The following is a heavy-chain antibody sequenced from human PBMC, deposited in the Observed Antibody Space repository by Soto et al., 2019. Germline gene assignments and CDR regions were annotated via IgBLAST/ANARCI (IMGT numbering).Heavy chain of an antibody. J-gene: IGHJ4*02. CDR2: RYYSEST. V-gene: IGHV4-31*03. CDR1: GVSITTGGYY. CDR3: ARTKCSGGRCSSWSLQY. Sequence: PSETLSLTCTVSGVSITTGGYYCSWVRQLPWKGLEWIGHRYYSESTYYNPSLKSRVSISLDTSKNQFSLKLSFVTAADTAMYYCARTKCSGGRCSSWSLQYWGQGTPVTVSS. D-gene: IGHD2-15*01.